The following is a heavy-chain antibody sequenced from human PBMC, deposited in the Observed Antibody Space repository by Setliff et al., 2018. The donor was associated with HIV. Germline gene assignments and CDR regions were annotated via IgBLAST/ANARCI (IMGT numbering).Heavy chain of an antibody. V-gene: IGHV3-15*01. CDR1: GFTFSSYS. CDR2: IKSKTDGGTT. D-gene: IGHD3-10*01. Sequence: GGSLRLSCAASGFTFSSYSMNWVRQAPGKGLEWVGRIKSKTDGGTTDYAAPVKGRFTISRDDSKNTLYLQMNSLKTEDTAVYYCTTGYYYGSGSPDYWGQGTPVTVSS. J-gene: IGHJ4*02. CDR3: TTGYYYGSGSPDY.